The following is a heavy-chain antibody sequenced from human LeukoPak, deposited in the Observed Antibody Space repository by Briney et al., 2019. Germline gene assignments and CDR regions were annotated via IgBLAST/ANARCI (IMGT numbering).Heavy chain of an antibody. V-gene: IGHV1-18*01. CDR3: ASAIDYDFALDF. J-gene: IGHJ4*02. Sequence: VASVKVSCKASGYTFTSYGISGVRQAPGQGLEWMGWISAYNGNTNYAQKLQGRVTMTTDTSTSTAYMELRSLRSDDTAVYYCASAIDYDFALDFWGQGTLVTVSS. D-gene: IGHD4-17*01. CDR2: ISAYNGNT. CDR1: GYTFTSYG.